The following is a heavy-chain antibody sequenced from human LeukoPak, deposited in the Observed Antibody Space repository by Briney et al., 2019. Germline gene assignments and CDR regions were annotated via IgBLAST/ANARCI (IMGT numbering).Heavy chain of an antibody. CDR1: CGSFSGYY. D-gene: IGHD5-24*01. CDR3: ARRWLHRKGFDY. J-gene: IGHJ4*02. CDR2: IKHSGST. Sequence: SETLSLTCAVYCGSFSGYYWSWIRQPPGKGLEWIGEIKHSGSTNYNPSLKSRVTISVDTSKNQFSLKLSSVTAADTAVYYCARRWLHRKGFDYWGQGTLVTVSS. V-gene: IGHV4-34*01.